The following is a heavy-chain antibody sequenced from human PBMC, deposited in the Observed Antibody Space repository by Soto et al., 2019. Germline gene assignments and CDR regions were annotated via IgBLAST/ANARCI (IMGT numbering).Heavy chain of an antibody. CDR1: GYTFTSYG. D-gene: IGHD2-15*01. CDR3: AREASCSGGSCYFDY. CDR2: ISAYNGNT. J-gene: IGHJ4*02. V-gene: IGHV1-18*01. Sequence: ASVRVSCKXSGYTFTSYGISWVRQAPGQGLEWMGWISAYNGNTNYAQKLQGRVTMTTDTSTSTAYMELRSLRSDDTAVYYCAREASCSGGSCYFDYWGQGTLVTVSS.